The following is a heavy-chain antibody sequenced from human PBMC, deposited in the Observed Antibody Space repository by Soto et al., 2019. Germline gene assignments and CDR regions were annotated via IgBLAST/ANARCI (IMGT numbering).Heavy chain of an antibody. CDR2: SGGDDGTT. D-gene: IGHD3-10*01. J-gene: IGHJ4*02. CDR1: GFTFSSYS. V-gene: IGHV3-23*01. CDR3: AKKVNSGPGSQYFDY. Sequence: EVQLLESGGGLVQPGGSLRLSCAASGFTFSSYSMSWVHQAPGKGLEWVSGFRSGGDDGTTHYADSVKGRFTISRDNSKNTLFLQMDSLRAEDTAIYYCAKKVNSGPGSQYFDYWGQGTLVTVSS.